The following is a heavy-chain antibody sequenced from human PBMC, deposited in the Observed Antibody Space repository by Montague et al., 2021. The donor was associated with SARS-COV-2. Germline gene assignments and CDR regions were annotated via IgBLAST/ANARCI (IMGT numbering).Heavy chain of an antibody. CDR1: GGSITGYY. CDR2: VNTSGTI. CDR3: ARNPTRHLALDS. V-gene: IGHV4-4*07. D-gene: IGHD6-6*01. J-gene: IGHJ5*01. Sequence: SETLSLTCAVSGGSITGYYWSWIRQPAGKGLEWIGRVNTSGTINYSPSLRSRVTMSVDTSKNQFSLKLNSVTAADTAIYYCARNPTRHLALDSWGQGTTVTVSS.